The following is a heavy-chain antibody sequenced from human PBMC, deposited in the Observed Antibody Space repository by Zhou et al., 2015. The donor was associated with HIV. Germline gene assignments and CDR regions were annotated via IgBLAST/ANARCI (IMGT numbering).Heavy chain of an antibody. D-gene: IGHD4-17*01. Sequence: QVQLVQSGAEVKKPGASVKVSCKASGYTFTSYDINWVRQATGQGLEWMGWISAYNGHTNYAQKLQGRVTMTTDTSTSTAYMELRSLRSDDTAVYYCARLVITLWRYGEPDYWGQGTLVTVSS. CDR3: ARLVITLWRYGEPDY. CDR2: ISAYNGHT. J-gene: IGHJ4*02. CDR1: GYTFTSYD. V-gene: IGHV1-18*01.